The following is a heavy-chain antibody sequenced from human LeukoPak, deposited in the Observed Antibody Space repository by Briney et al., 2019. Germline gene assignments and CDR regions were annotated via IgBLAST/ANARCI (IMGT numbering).Heavy chain of an antibody. D-gene: IGHD1-26*01. CDR1: GGTFSSYA. V-gene: IGHV1-69*13. CDR2: IIPIFGTA. Sequence: SVKVSRKASGGTFSSYAISWVRQAPGQGLEWMGGIIPIFGTANYAQKFQGRVTITADESTSTAYMELSSLRSEDTAVYYCASLRVGATSRSLDYWGQGTLVTVSS. CDR3: ASLRVGATSRSLDY. J-gene: IGHJ4*02.